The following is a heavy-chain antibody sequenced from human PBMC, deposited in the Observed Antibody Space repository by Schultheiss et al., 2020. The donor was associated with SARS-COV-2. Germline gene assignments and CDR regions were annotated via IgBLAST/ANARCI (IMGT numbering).Heavy chain of an antibody. CDR3: ARVGYYDSSGYTFDY. J-gene: IGHJ4*02. V-gene: IGHV3-33*01. CDR2: IWYDGSNK. CDR1: GFTFSSYG. D-gene: IGHD3-22*01. Sequence: GGSLRLSCAASGFTFSSYGMHWVRQAPGKGLEWVAVIWYDGSNKYYAESVKGRFTISRDNSKNTLYLQMNSLRAEDTAVYYCARVGYYDSSGYTFDYWGQGTLVTVSS.